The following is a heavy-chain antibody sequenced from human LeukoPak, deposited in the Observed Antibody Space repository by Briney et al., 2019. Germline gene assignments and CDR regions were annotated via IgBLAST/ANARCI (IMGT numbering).Heavy chain of an antibody. Sequence: SETLSLTCAVYGGSFSGYYWSWIRQPPGKGLEWIGEINHSGSTNYNPSLKSRVTMSVDTSKNQFSLKLSSVTAADTAVYYCARNPYGDFFDYWGQGTLVTVSS. V-gene: IGHV4-34*01. CDR1: GGSFSGYY. CDR2: INHSGST. J-gene: IGHJ4*02. D-gene: IGHD4-17*01. CDR3: ARNPYGDFFDY.